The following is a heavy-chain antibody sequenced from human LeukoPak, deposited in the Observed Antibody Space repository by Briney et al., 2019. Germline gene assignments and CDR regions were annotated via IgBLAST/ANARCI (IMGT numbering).Heavy chain of an antibody. J-gene: IGHJ3*02. CDR3: ARVGFYYDSSGYYYPYDAFDI. Sequence: PGGSLRLSCAASGFTFSSYSMNWVRQAPGKGLEWVSSISSSSSYIYYADSVKGRFTISRDNAKNSLNLQMNSLRAEDTAVYYCARVGFYYDSSGYYYPYDAFDIWGQGTMVTVSS. CDR1: GFTFSSYS. CDR2: ISSSSSYI. D-gene: IGHD3-22*01. V-gene: IGHV3-21*01.